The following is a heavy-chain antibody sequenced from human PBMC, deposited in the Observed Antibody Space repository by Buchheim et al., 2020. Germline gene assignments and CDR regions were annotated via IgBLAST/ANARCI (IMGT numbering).Heavy chain of an antibody. Sequence: QVQLQQWGAGLLKPSETLSLTCAVYGGSFSGYYWSWIRQPPGKGLEWLGEINHSGSTNYNPSLKSRVTISVDTSKNQFSLKLSSVTAADTAVYYCARGRSVAAGHFDYWGQGTL. CDR2: INHSGST. D-gene: IGHD6-13*01. V-gene: IGHV4-34*01. CDR1: GGSFSGYY. CDR3: ARGRSVAAGHFDY. J-gene: IGHJ4*02.